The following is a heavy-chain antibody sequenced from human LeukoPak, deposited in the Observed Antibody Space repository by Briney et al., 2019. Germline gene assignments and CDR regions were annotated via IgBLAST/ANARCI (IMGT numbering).Heavy chain of an antibody. D-gene: IGHD3-3*01. CDR1: GGSFSGHY. J-gene: IGHJ4*02. CDR2: INHSGST. V-gene: IGHV4-34*01. CDR3: ASGQYYDLWSGYYVD. Sequence: SETLSLTCAVYGGSFSGHYWSWIRQPPGKGPEWIGEINHSGSTNYNPSLESRVTISVDTSKNHFSLKLSSVTAADTAVYYCASGQYYDLWSGYYVDWGQGTLVTVSA.